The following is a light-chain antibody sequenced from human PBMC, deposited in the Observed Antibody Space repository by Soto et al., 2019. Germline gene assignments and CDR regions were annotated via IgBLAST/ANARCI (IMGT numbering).Light chain of an antibody. CDR3: QQCNSFPNT. Sequence: DIQMTQSPSTLSASVGDRVTITCRASQSISTWLAWYQQRPGKAPKLLIYDASSLESGVPSRFSGSGSGTEFTLTISSLQPDDFATYYCQQCNSFPNTFGKGTKVDIK. CDR2: DAS. J-gene: IGKJ2*01. V-gene: IGKV1-5*01. CDR1: QSISTW.